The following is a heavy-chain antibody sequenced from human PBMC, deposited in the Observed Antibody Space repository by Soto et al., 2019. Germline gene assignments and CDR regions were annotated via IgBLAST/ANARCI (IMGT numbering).Heavy chain of an antibody. CDR1: GFTFSRRG. V-gene: IGHV3-21*02. Sequence: EVQLVESGGGLVKPGGSLRLSCAASGFTFSRRGMNWVRQAPGKGLEWVSSLSTDSNYVYYSDSVKGRFTISRDNAKDTLYMHMDSLRIEDTAVYYCVTNVFVVPAAADSWGQGTLVTVSS. J-gene: IGHJ4*02. D-gene: IGHD2-15*01. CDR2: LSTDSNYV. CDR3: VTNVFVVPAAADS.